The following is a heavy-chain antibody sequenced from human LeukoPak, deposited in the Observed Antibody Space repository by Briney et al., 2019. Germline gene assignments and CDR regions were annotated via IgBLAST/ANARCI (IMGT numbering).Heavy chain of an antibody. CDR2: ISGSGSNT. J-gene: IGHJ4*02. Sequence: GGSLRLSCVASGFTFSTYAMTWVRQAPGKGLEWVSGISGSGSNTHYADSVKGRFTISRDNSKNTLYLQMNSLRAEDTAVYYCAKETEYSSGWYGYFDYWGQGTLVTVSS. D-gene: IGHD6-19*01. CDR3: AKETEYSSGWYGYFDY. CDR1: GFTFSTYA. V-gene: IGHV3-23*01.